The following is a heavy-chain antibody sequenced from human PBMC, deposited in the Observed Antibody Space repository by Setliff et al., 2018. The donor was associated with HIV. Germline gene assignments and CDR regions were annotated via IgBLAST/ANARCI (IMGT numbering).Heavy chain of an antibody. D-gene: IGHD3-9*01. J-gene: IGHJ4*02. CDR3: AKNDDILTGFAN. Sequence: GGSLRLSCVTSGFTFTSHSMNWVRLRPGKGLEWVASISGSGTYTHYADSVRGRFTISRDNSKNTLYLQMNSLRAEDTAVYYCAKNDDILTGFANWGQGTLVTVSS. CDR1: GFTFTSHS. CDR2: ISGSGTYT. V-gene: IGHV3-21*04.